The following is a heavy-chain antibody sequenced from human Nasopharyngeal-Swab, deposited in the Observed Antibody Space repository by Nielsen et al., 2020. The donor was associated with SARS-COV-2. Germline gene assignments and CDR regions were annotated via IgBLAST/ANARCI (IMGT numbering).Heavy chain of an antibody. Sequence: SETLSLTCTVSGGSLSSSNSYWGWIRQPPGKGLEWIGTVSSSGPTYYNPSLKSRVTMSVDTSKNHFSLRLTSVTAADTAVYYCGRLTKTTVTRRLYFDYWGQGTLVTVSS. V-gene: IGHV4-39*02. CDR3: GRLTKTTVTRRLYFDY. CDR2: VSSSGPT. D-gene: IGHD4-11*01. J-gene: IGHJ4*02. CDR1: GGSLSSSNSY.